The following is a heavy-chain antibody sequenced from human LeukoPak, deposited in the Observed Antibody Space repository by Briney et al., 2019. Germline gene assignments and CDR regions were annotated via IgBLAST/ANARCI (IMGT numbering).Heavy chain of an antibody. D-gene: IGHD3-9*01. J-gene: IGHJ4*02. CDR2: ISYDGSYQ. CDR1: GFTFSSYA. CDR3: TKGGFKYFDWPYFDY. Sequence: QPGRSLRLSCAASGFTFSSYAMYWVRQAPGKGLEWVALISYDGSYQYSADSVRGRFTISRDNSRNSLYPQMNSLRAEDTAFYYCTKGGFKYFDWPYFDYWGQGTLVTVSS. V-gene: IGHV3-30*18.